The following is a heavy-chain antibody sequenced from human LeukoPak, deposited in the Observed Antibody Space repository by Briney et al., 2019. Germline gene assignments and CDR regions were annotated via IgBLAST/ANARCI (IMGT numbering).Heavy chain of an antibody. CDR2: INSDGSST. D-gene: IGHD1-26*01. V-gene: IGHV3-74*01. CDR1: GFTFSNYW. J-gene: IGHJ6*03. CDR3: ARVAGSWDDYMDV. Sequence: GGSLRLSCAASGFTFSNYWMHWVRQAPGKGLVWVSRINSDGSSTTYADSVKGRFTISRDNSKNTLYLQMNSLRAEDTAVYYCARVAGSWDDYMDVWGKGTTVTVSS.